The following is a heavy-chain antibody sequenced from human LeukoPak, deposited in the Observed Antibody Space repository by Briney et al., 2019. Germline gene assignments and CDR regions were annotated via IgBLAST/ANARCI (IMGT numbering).Heavy chain of an antibody. CDR1: GGTFSSYA. V-gene: IGHV1-69*05. CDR3: GCSGTREVVDY. J-gene: IGHJ4*02. D-gene: IGHD2-2*01. CDR2: IIPIFGTA. Sequence: GSSVKVSCKASGGTFSSYAISWVRHAPGQGLGWMGGIIPIFGTANYAQKFQGRVTITTDESTSTAYMELSSLRSEDTAVYYCGCSGTREVVDYWGQGTLVTVSS.